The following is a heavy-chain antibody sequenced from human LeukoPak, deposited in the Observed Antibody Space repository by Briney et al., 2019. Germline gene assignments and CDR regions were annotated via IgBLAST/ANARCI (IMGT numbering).Heavy chain of an antibody. CDR1: GFTFSDYE. J-gene: IGHJ4*02. CDR2: ISGSGNII. CDR3: AKRTSDY. V-gene: IGHV3-23*01. Sequence: GGSLRLSCAASGFTFSDYEMNWVRQAPGKGLEWVSYISGSGNIIYYADSVKGRFTISRDNSKNTLYLQMNSLRAEDTAVYYCAKRTSDYWGQGTLVTVSS.